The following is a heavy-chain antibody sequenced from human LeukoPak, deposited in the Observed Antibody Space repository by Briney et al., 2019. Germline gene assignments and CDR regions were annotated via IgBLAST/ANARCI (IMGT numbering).Heavy chain of an antibody. V-gene: IGHV4-59*01. D-gene: IGHD3-22*01. CDR1: SGSMSSYY. CDR2: IYYTGVT. J-gene: IGHJ4*02. CDR3: ARGGSGYPLDY. Sequence: PSETLSLTCAVSSGSMSSYYWSWVRQPTGKGLEWIGYIYYTGVTNYSPSLKRRLTISLDTAMKQFSLNLRSVTAADTAMYYCARGGSGYPLDYWGQGTLVTLSS.